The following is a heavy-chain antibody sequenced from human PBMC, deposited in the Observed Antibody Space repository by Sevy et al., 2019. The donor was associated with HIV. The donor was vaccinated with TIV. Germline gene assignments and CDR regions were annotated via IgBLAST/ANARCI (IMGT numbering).Heavy chain of an antibody. CDR3: AILGTYYYDGSGYYYQVPSDY. Sequence: GGSLRLSCAASSGFTFSSYWMSWVRQAPGKGLEWVANIKEDGSVKYYVDSVRGRFSISRDNAKNLLYLQMNSLRAEDTAVYYCAILGTYYYDGSGYYYQVPSDYWGQGTLVTVSS. V-gene: IGHV3-7*03. J-gene: IGHJ4*02. D-gene: IGHD3-22*01. CDR2: IKEDGSVK. CDR1: GFTFSSYW.